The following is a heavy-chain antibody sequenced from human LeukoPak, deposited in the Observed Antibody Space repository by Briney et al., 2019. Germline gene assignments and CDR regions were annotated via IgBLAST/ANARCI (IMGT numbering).Heavy chain of an antibody. CDR1: GYSFSSYW. J-gene: IGHJ4*02. CDR2: IYPGDSDT. D-gene: IGHD3-22*01. Sequence: GESLKISCKGSGYSFSSYWIAWVRQMPGKGLEWMGIIYPGDSDTRYSPSFQGQVTTSADKSISTAYLQWSSVKASGTATYYCARRGDRSDPFYFDCWGQGTLVTVSS. V-gene: IGHV5-51*01. CDR3: ARRGDRSDPFYFDC.